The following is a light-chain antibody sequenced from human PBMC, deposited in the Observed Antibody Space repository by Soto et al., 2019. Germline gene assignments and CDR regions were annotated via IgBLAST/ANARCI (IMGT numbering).Light chain of an antibody. CDR3: QQYGSSPRT. CDR1: QSVSSSY. J-gene: IGKJ1*01. V-gene: IGKV3-20*01. Sequence: EIVLTQSPGTLSLSPGERATLSCRASQSVSSSYLAWYQQKPGQAPRLLIYDVSNRATGIPDRFSGSGSGTEFTLAISRLEPGDFAVYYCQQYGSSPRTFGQGTKVEIK. CDR2: DVS.